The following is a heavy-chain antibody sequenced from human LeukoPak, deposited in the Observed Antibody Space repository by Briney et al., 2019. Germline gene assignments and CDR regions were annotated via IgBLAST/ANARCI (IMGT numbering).Heavy chain of an antibody. V-gene: IGHV3-21*01. J-gene: IGHJ4*02. D-gene: IGHD4-17*01. Sequence: GGSLRLSCAASGFTFHIYAMNWVRQAPGKGLEWVSSISSSSSYIYYADSVKGRFTISRDNAKNSLYLQMNSLRAEDTAVYYCARLRYGDYAMDYWGQGTLVTVSS. CDR1: GFTFHIYA. CDR3: ARLRYGDYAMDY. CDR2: ISSSSSYI.